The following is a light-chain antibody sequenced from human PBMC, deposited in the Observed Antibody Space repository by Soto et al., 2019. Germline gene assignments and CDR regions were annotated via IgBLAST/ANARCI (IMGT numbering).Light chain of an antibody. CDR1: SSDVGGYNY. V-gene: IGLV2-14*01. J-gene: IGLJ1*01. CDR2: DVS. CDR3: SSYTSSSTLDV. Sequence: QSALTQPASVSGSPGQSITISCTGTSSDVGGYNYVSWYQQHPGKAPKLMIYDVSNRPSGVSNRFSGSKSGNTASLTISGLQAEDEAEYYCSSYTSSSTLDVFGTGTKLTV.